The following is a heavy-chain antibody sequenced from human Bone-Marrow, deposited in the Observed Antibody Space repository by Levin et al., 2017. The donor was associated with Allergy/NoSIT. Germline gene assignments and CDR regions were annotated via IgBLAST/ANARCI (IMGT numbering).Heavy chain of an antibody. V-gene: IGHV3-7*01. D-gene: IGHD6-19*01. CDR3: ARKYSSAWCFDY. CDR2: IKQDGSEK. CDR1: GFTFSNYG. J-gene: IGHJ4*02. Sequence: AGGSLRLSCAASGFTFSNYGMTWVRQAPGKGLEWVANIKQDGSEKNYVDSVKGRLTISSDNANNALHLLLSSLRVEDTAVYFCARKYSSAWCFDYWGQGILVAVSS.